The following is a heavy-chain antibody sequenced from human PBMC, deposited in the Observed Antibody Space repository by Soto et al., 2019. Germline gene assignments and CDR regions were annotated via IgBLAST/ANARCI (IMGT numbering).Heavy chain of an antibody. Sequence: ASVKVSCKASGYTFTSYDINWVRQATGQGLEWVGWMNPNSGNTGYAQKFQGRVTMTRNTSISTAYMELSSLRSEDTAVYYCARGREGYYYGSGSQPLDAFDIWGQGTMVTVSS. J-gene: IGHJ3*02. CDR1: GYTFTSYD. D-gene: IGHD3-10*01. CDR2: MNPNSGNT. V-gene: IGHV1-8*01. CDR3: ARGREGYYYGSGSQPLDAFDI.